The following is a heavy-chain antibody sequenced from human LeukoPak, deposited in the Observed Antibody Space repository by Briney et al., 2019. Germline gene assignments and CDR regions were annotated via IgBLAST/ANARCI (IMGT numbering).Heavy chain of an antibody. J-gene: IGHJ6*03. CDR3: ARSSEGRYYYDSSGYSYYYYYMDV. D-gene: IGHD3-22*01. CDR2: IYTSGST. V-gene: IGHV4-4*07. Sequence: SETLSLTCTVSGGSISSYYWSWIRQPAGKGLEWIGRIYTSGSTNYNPSLKSRVTMSVDTSKNQFSLKLSPVTAADTAVYYCARSSEGRYYYDSSGYSYYYYYMDVWGKGTTVTISS. CDR1: GGSISSYY.